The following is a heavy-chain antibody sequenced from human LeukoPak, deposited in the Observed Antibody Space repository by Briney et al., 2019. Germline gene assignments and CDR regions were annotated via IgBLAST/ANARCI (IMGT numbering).Heavy chain of an antibody. J-gene: IGHJ4*02. V-gene: IGHV4-31*11. CDR2: IYYSGST. CDR3: ARIMLSWREFDC. D-gene: IGHD1-26*01. Sequence: SETLSLTCAVYGGSFSGYYWSWIRQHPGKGLEWIGHIYYSGSTYYNPSLKSRGIISVETSKNQFSLKLSSVTAADTAVYYGARIMLSWREFDCWGQGTLVTVSS. CDR1: GGSFSGYY.